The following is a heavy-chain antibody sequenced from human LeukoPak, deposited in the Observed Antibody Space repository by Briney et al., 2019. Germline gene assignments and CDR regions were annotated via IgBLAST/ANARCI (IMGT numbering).Heavy chain of an antibody. CDR3: ARVSGTTSRLDP. CDR1: DYSISSGYY. CDR2: IYHSGST. D-gene: IGHD1-1*01. V-gene: IGHV4-38-2*02. J-gene: IGHJ5*02. Sequence: SETLSLTCTVSDYSISSGYYWGWIRQPPGKGLEWIGSIYHSGSTYYNPSLKSRVTISVDTSKNQFSLKLSSVTAADTAVYYCARVSGTTSRLDPWGQGTLVTVSS.